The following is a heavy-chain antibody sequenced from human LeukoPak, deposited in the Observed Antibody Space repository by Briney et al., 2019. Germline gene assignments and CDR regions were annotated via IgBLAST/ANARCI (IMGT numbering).Heavy chain of an antibody. CDR1: GGSFSGYY. CDR2: INHSGST. CDR3: ARVRDGSGSSVFDY. D-gene: IGHD3-10*01. Sequence: SETLSLTCAVYGGSFSGYYWSWIRQPPGKGLEWIGEINHSGSTNYNPSLKSRVTISVDTSKNQFSLKPSSVTAADTAVYYCARVRDGSGSSVFDYWGQGTLVTVSS. J-gene: IGHJ4*02. V-gene: IGHV4-34*01.